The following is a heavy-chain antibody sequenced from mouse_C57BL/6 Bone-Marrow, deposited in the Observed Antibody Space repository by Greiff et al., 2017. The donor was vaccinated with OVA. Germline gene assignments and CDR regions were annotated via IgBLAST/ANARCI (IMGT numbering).Heavy chain of an antibody. D-gene: IGHD1-1*01. V-gene: IGHV1-80*01. Sequence: QVQLQQSGAELVKPGASVKISCKASGYAFSSYWMNWVKQRPGKGLEWIGQIYPGDGDTNYNGKFKGKATLTADKSSSTAYMQLSSLTSEDSAVYFCARSRWEITTVVADYWGQGTTLTVSS. J-gene: IGHJ2*01. CDR1: GYAFSSYW. CDR2: IYPGDGDT. CDR3: ARSRWEITTVVADY.